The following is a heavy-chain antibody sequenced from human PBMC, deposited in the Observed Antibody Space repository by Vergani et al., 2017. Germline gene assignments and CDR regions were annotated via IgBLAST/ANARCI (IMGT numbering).Heavy chain of an antibody. CDR2: ISYDGSNK. J-gene: IGHJ4*02. CDR3: AEPHFPLY. D-gene: IGHD1-14*01. V-gene: IGHV3-30-3*01. Sequence: QVQLVESGGGVVQPGRSLRLSCAASGFTFRSYAMPWVRQAPGKGLEWVAVISYDGSNKYYADSVKGRFTISRDNSKNPLYLQMNSLRAEDTAVYYCAEPHFPLYWGQGTLVTVSS. CDR1: GFTFRSYA.